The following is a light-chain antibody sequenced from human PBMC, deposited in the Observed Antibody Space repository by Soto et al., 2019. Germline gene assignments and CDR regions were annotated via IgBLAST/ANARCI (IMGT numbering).Light chain of an antibody. CDR2: DAS. CDR3: QQYDSSPQA. V-gene: IGKV3-20*01. CDR1: QSVSGF. Sequence: EIVLTQSPGTLSLSPGERATLSCRASQSVSGFLAWYQQNPGQAPRLLIYDASRRATGIPDRFSGSGSGTDFTLTISRLEPEDFAVYFCQQYDSSPQAFGLGTKVDI. J-gene: IGKJ1*01.